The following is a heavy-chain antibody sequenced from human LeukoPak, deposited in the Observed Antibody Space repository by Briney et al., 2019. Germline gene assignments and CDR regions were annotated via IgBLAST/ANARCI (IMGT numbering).Heavy chain of an antibody. CDR1: GGSISSYY. J-gene: IGHJ5*02. CDR3: ARGGYSNWFDP. CDR2: IYNSGSS. Sequence: SETLSLTCSVSGGSISSYYWSWIRQPSGKGLEWIGYIYNSGSSNFNPSLKSRVTISVDTSKNQFSLRLRSVTAADTAVYYCARGGYSNWFDPWGQGTLVTVSS. V-gene: IGHV4-59*01. D-gene: IGHD3-22*01.